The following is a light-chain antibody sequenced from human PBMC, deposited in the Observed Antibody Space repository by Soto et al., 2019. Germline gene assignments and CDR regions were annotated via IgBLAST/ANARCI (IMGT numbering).Light chain of an antibody. CDR1: QSVSIN. CDR3: QQYDSWPPLT. J-gene: IGKJ4*01. CDR2: GAS. V-gene: IGKV3-15*01. Sequence: EIVLTQSPATLSLSPGERATLSCRASQSVSINLAWYQQKPGQAPRLLIYGASSRATGIPARCSGSGSGTDFPLTISSLESEDFAVYYCQQYDSWPPLTFGGGTKVEIK.